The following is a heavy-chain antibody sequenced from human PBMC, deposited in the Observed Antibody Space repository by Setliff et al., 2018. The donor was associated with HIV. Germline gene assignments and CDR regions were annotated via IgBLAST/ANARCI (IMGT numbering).Heavy chain of an antibody. J-gene: IGHJ1*01. D-gene: IGHD3-10*01. CDR2: IGGHGSII. CDR1: GLIFSSYE. V-gene: IGHV3-48*03. CDR3: AQAQTSVSGSYYQYLQH. Sequence: LRLSCAASGLIFSSYEMNWVRQAPGKGLEWISFIGGHGSIIHYADSVKGRFTISRDNARSSLYLEMNSLRAEDTAVYYCAQAQTSVSGSYYQYLQHWGQGTLVTVSS.